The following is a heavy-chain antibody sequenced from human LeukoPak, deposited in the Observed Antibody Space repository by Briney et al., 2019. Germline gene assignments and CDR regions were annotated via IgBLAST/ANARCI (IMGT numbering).Heavy chain of an antibody. CDR3: ARDIWDDYGGNSCAFDI. CDR1: GGTFSSYA. D-gene: IGHD4-23*01. J-gene: IGHJ3*02. CDR2: IIPILGIA. Sequence: SVKASCKASGGTFSSYAISWVRQAPGQGLEWMVRIIPILGIANYAQKFQGRVTITADKSTSTAYMELSSLRSEDTAVYYCARDIWDDYGGNSCAFDIWGQGTMVTVSS. V-gene: IGHV1-69*04.